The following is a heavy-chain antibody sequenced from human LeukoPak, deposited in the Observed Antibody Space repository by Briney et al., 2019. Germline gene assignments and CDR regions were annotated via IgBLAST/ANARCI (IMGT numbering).Heavy chain of an antibody. J-gene: IGHJ5*02. CDR2: IYSGGST. V-gene: IGHV3-53*05. D-gene: IGHD3-9*01. CDR3: ARNYDILTGHSQFDP. CDR1: GFTFSDYY. Sequence: GGSLRLSCAASGFTFSDYYMSWVRQAPGKGLEWVSVIYSGGSTYYADYLKGGFTISRDKSKNTLYLQMNSLRAEDRAVYYCARNYDILTGHSQFDPWGQGTLVTVSS.